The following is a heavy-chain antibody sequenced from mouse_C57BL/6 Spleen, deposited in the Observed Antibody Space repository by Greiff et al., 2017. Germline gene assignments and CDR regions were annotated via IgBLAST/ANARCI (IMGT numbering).Heavy chain of an antibody. CDR1: GFTFSSYA. D-gene: IGHD1-1*01. CDR2: ISDGGSYT. Sequence: EVKVVESGGGLVKPGGSLKLSCAASGFTFSSYAMSWVRQTPEKRLEWVATISDGGSYTYYPDNVKGRFTISRDNAKNNLYLQMSHLKSEDTAMYYCAKSQRDYVGAMDYWGQGTSVTVSS. V-gene: IGHV5-4*03. J-gene: IGHJ4*01. CDR3: AKSQRDYVGAMDY.